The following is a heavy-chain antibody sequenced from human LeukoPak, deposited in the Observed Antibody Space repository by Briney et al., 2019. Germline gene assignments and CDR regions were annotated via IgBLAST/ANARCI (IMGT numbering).Heavy chain of an antibody. Sequence: SETLSLTCAVYGGSFSGYYWNWIRQPPGKGLEWIGEINHSGSTNYNPSLKSRVTISVDTSKNQFSLKLSSVTAADTAVYYCARVVGAYTPEYFDLWGRGTLVTVSS. V-gene: IGHV4-34*01. CDR2: INHSGST. CDR1: GGSFSGYY. D-gene: IGHD1-26*01. CDR3: ARVVGAYTPEYFDL. J-gene: IGHJ2*01.